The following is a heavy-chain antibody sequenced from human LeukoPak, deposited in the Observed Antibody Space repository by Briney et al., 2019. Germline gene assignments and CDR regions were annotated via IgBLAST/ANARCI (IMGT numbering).Heavy chain of an antibody. CDR2: ISGSGGST. Sequence: GGSLRLSCAASGFTFSSYAMSWVRQAPGKGLEWVSAISGSGGSTYYADSVKGRFTISRDNSKNTLYLQMNSLRAEDTSVYYCAPGPQGGTVTTFDFDYWGLGTLVTVSS. J-gene: IGHJ4*02. CDR1: GFTFSSYA. D-gene: IGHD4-17*01. CDR3: APGPQGGTVTTFDFDY. V-gene: IGHV3-23*01.